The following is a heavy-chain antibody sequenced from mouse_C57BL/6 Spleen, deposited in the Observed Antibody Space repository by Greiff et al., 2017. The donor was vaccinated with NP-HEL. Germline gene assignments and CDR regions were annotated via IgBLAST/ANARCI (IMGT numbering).Heavy chain of an antibody. CDR2: IDPEDGAT. D-gene: IGHD2-4*01. CDR1: GFNINDYY. V-gene: IGHV14-2*01. Sequence: EVQLQQSGAELVKPGASVKLSCTASGFNINDYYMHWVKQRTEQGLEWIGWIDPEDGATKYAPKFKGRATIPADTSSNTAYLQLSSLTSEDTAVYVCASSDYDYDTAWFAYWGQGTLVTVSA. J-gene: IGHJ3*01. CDR3: ASSDYDYDTAWFAY.